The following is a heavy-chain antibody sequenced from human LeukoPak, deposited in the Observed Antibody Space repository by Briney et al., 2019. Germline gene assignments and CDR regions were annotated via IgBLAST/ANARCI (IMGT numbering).Heavy chain of an antibody. J-gene: IGHJ5*02. CDR3: ARELRVEQQLLVWFDP. D-gene: IGHD6-13*01. V-gene: IGHV4-39*07. Sequence: GSLRLSCAASGFTFSSYAMSWVRQPPGKGLEWIGSIYYSGSTYYNPSLKSRVTISVDTSKNQFSLKLSSVTAADTAVYYCARELRVEQQLLVWFDPWGQGTLVTVSS. CDR1: GFTFSSYA. CDR2: IYYSGST.